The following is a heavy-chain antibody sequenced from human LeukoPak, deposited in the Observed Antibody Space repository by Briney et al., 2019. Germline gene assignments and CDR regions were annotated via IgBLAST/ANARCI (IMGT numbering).Heavy chain of an antibody. J-gene: IGHJ4*02. D-gene: IGHD1-26*01. Sequence: GGSLRLSCAASGFTFSGYSMSWVRQAPGKGLEWVANIKQDGSEKYYVESVKGRFTISRDNAKNSLYLQMNSLRVEDTAVYYCARGGGSYYNYWGQGTLVTVSS. V-gene: IGHV3-7*04. CDR1: GFTFSGYS. CDR2: IKQDGSEK. CDR3: ARGGGSYYNY.